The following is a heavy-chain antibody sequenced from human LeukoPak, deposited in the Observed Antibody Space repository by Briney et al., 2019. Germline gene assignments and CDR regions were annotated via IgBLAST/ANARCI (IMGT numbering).Heavy chain of an antibody. CDR2: IYYYGST. Sequence: PSETLSLTCTVSGGSIRSSYWTWIRQPPGKGLEWIGYIYYYGSTDYNPSLKGRVTISLDTSKNQFSLKLSSVTAADTAVYYCTRVESGYNYGSVVLYYYMDVWGKGTTVTVS. D-gene: IGHD5-18*01. V-gene: IGHV4-59*01. J-gene: IGHJ6*03. CDR3: TRVESGYNYGSVVLYYYMDV. CDR1: GGSIRSSY.